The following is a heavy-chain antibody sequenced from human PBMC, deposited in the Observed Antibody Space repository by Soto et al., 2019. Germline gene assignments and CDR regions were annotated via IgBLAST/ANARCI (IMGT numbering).Heavy chain of an antibody. CDR1: GGSISSSSYY. J-gene: IGHJ6*02. D-gene: IGHD4-17*01. CDR2: IYYSGST. V-gene: IGHV4-39*01. CDR3: ARDRLPRKRYYYYYGMDV. Sequence: SETLSLTCTVSGGSISSSSYYWGWIRQPPGKGLEWIGSIYYSGSTYYNPSLKSRVTISVDTSKNQFSLKLSSVTAADTAVYYCARDRLPRKRYYYYYGMDVWGQGTTVTVS.